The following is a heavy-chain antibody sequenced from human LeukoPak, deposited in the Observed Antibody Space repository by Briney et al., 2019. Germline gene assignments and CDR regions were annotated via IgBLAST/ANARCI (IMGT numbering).Heavy chain of an antibody. J-gene: IGHJ4*02. D-gene: IGHD3-16*01. CDR2: MNPNSSNT. CDR1: GYTFTNYD. CDR3: ARVGRGRYPLDF. Sequence: ASVKVSCKASGYTFTNYDINWVRQATGQGLESMGWMNPNSSNTGYAQKFQGRVTITRNTSISTLYMELSSLRSEDTAVYYCARVGRGRYPLDFWGQGTLVTVSS. V-gene: IGHV1-8*03.